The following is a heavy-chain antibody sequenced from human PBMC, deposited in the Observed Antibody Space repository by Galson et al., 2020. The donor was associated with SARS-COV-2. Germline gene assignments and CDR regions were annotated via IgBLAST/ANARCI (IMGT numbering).Heavy chain of an antibody. Sequence: GESLKISCPASGFTFSSYWLSWVRQAPGKGLEWVANIKQDGSEKYYVDSVKGRFTISRDNAKNSLYLQMNSLRAEDTAVYYCARDPGLNLYYVCSGSVDYWGQGTLVTVSS. CDR2: IKQDGSEK. J-gene: IGHJ4*02. CDR1: GFTFSSYW. CDR3: ARDPGLNLYYVCSGSVDY. D-gene: IGHD3-22*01. V-gene: IGHV3-7*05.